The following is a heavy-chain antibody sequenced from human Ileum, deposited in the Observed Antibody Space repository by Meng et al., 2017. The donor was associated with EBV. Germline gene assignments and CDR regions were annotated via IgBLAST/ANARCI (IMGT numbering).Heavy chain of an antibody. CDR1: GYTFSNYG. D-gene: IGHD1-26*01. V-gene: IGHV1-18*01. Sequence: QNQLVQSGAEVKKPGDSVKVSCKASGYTFSNYGISWLRQAPGQGLEWMGWISAYNGNTNYAQNLQGRVTMTTDTSTGTAYMEVRSLRSDDTAVYYCARAGNGGSYYFTYWGQGTLVTVSS. J-gene: IGHJ4*02. CDR2: ISAYNGNT. CDR3: ARAGNGGSYYFTY.